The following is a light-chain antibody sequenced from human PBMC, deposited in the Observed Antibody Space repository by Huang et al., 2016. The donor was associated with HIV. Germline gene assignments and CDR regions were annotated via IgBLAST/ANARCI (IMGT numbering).Light chain of an antibody. CDR3: QQSYSTPRT. Sequence: DIQMTQSPSSLSASVGDRVTITCRASQSIDTSLNWYQQKPGKAPKLLIYAASILQSGVPSRFSGSGSGTDFTLTISSLQPEDFATFYCQQSYSTPRTFGGGTKVEIK. J-gene: IGKJ4*01. CDR2: AAS. V-gene: IGKV1-39*01. CDR1: QSIDTS.